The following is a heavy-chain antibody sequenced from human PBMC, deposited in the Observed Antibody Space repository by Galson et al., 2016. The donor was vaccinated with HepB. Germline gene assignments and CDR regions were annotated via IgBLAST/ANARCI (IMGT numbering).Heavy chain of an antibody. CDR3: ARARDRYGSGGPLDY. CDR2: ISYEGSNK. Sequence: SLRLSCAASGFTFSLFAIHWVRQAPGKGLEWVAMISYEGSNKYYADSVKGRFTISRDNPKNTLSLQMDSLRIEDTAIYSFARARDRYGSGGPLDYWGQGNLVTVSS. D-gene: IGHD3-10*01. J-gene: IGHJ4*02. CDR1: GFTFSLFA. V-gene: IGHV3-30-3*01.